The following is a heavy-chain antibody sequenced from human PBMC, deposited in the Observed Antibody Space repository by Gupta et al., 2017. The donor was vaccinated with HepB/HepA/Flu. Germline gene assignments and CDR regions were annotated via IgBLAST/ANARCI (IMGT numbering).Heavy chain of an antibody. CDR2: LNTIGSMT. D-gene: IGHD3-10*01. J-gene: IGHJ2*01. CDR1: GFTFTNYW. V-gene: IGHV3-74*01. CDR3: VRDLYGPADI. Sequence: EVQLVESGGGLVQPGESLRLSCAVSGFTFTNYWMHWVRQAPGKGLVWVSHLNTIGSMTNYAESVKGRFTISRDNARNTLYLQMNSLRDADTAVYYCVRDLYGPADIWGRGTLVTVSS.